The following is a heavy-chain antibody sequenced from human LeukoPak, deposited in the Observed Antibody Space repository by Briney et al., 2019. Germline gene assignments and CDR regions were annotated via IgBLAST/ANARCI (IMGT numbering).Heavy chain of an antibody. D-gene: IGHD2-15*01. J-gene: IGHJ3*02. CDR1: GFTFSSYA. V-gene: IGHV3-23*01. CDR2: ISGSGGST. CDR3: ARGGYCSGGSCYSHWGTFDI. Sequence: GGSLRLSCAASGFTFSSYAMSWVRQAPGKGLEWVSAISGSGGSTYYADSVKGRFTISRDNSKNTLYLQMNSLRAEDTAVYYCARGGYCSGGSCYSHWGTFDIWGQGTMVTVSS.